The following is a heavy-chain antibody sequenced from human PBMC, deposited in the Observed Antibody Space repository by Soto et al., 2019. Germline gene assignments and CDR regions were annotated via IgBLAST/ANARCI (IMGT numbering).Heavy chain of an antibody. CDR3: AREGTVTTFRAFDI. CDR2: ISYDGSNK. D-gene: IGHD4-17*01. V-gene: IGHV3-30-3*01. J-gene: IGHJ3*02. Sequence: QVQLVESGGGVVQPGRSLRLSCAASGFTFSSYAMHWVRQAPGKGLEWVAVISYDGSNKYYADSVKGRFTISRDNSKNTLYLQMNSLRAEDTAVYYCAREGTVTTFRAFDIWGQGTMVTVSS. CDR1: GFTFSSYA.